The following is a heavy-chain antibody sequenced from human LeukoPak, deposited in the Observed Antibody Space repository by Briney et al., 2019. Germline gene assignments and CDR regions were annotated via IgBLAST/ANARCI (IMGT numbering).Heavy chain of an antibody. V-gene: IGHV4-38-2*01. Sequence: SETLSLTCAVSGYSISSGYYWGWIRQPPGKGLEWIGSIYHSGSTYYNPSLKSRVTISVDTSKIQFSLKLSSVTAADTAVYYCAGPRGSSNGAFDIWGQGTMVTVSS. CDR2: IYHSGST. D-gene: IGHD4-11*01. CDR3: AGPRGSSNGAFDI. J-gene: IGHJ3*02. CDR1: GYSISSGYY.